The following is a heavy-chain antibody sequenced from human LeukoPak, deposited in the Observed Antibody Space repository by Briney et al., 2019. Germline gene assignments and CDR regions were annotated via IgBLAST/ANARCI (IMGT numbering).Heavy chain of an antibody. D-gene: IGHD3-10*02. V-gene: IGHV4-59*12. CDR2: SYYTGSA. CDR1: GGSMSAYY. J-gene: IGHJ4*02. Sequence: PSETLSLTCTISGGSMSAYYWSWIRQSPGKGLEWIGYSYYTGSASYNPSLRSRVTLSVDTSKNQFSLKLSSVTAADTAVYYCASPXPYXVLPSSSFDYWGQGTLVTFSS. CDR3: ASPXPYXVLPSSSFDY.